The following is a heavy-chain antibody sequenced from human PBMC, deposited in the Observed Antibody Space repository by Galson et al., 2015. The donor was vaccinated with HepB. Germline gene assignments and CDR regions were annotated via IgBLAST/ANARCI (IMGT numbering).Heavy chain of an antibody. Sequence: SVKVSCKASGYTFTSYDMHWVRQAPGQGLEWMGCINPYNGNTHYAQNLQGRVTMTTDTSTSTAYMELRSLASDDTAVYYCARDFDDISARDDWGRGTLVTVSS. J-gene: IGHJ4*02. CDR2: INPYNGNT. D-gene: IGHD3-9*01. CDR1: GYTFTSYD. V-gene: IGHV1-18*01. CDR3: ARDFDDISARDD.